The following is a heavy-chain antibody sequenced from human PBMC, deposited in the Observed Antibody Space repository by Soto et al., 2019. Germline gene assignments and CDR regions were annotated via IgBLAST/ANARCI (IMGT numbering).Heavy chain of an antibody. V-gene: IGHV1-69*13. Sequence: SVKVSCKASGGTFSSYAISWVRQAPGQGLEWMGGIIPIFGTANYAQKFQGRVTITADESTSTAYMELSSLRSEDTAVYYCAADGITFGGVIVKARAFDIWGQGTMVTVSS. J-gene: IGHJ3*02. D-gene: IGHD3-16*02. CDR1: GGTFSSYA. CDR3: AADGITFGGVIVKARAFDI. CDR2: IIPIFGTA.